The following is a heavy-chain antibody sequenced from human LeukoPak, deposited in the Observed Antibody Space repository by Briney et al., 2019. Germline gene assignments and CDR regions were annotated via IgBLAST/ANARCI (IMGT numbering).Heavy chain of an antibody. CDR2: ISAYNGNT. CDR3: ARDRGGSGYYYYYQYMDV. Sequence: APVKISCKTSGDSFTSYGISWVRHAPGQGLEWMGWISAYNGNTNYAQKLQGRVTMTTDTYTSTAYMELRSLRSDDTAVYYCARDRGGSGYYYYYQYMDVWGKGTTVTVSS. CDR1: GDSFTSYG. V-gene: IGHV1-18*01. D-gene: IGHD3-22*01. J-gene: IGHJ6*03.